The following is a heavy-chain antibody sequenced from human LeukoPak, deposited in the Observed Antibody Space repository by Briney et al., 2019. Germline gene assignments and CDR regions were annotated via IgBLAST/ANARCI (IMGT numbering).Heavy chain of an antibody. CDR1: GFTFSSYA. J-gene: IGHJ4*02. CDR2: ISGSGGST. D-gene: IGHD6-19*01. CDR3: AKGRRAVAGSPTDY. V-gene: IGHV3-23*01. Sequence: AASGFTFSSYAMSWVRQAPGKGLEWVSAISGSGGSTYYADSVKGRFTISRDNSKNTLYLQMNSLRAEDTAVYYCAKGRRAVAGSPTDYWGQGTLVTVSS.